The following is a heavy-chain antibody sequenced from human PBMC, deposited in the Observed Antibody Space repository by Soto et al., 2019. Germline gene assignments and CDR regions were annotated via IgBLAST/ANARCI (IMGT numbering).Heavy chain of an antibody. Sequence: QVQLVQSGAEVKKPGSSVKVSCKASGGTFSSYAISWVRQAPGQGLEWMGGIIPIFGTANYAQKFQGRVTITADESTSTAYMELSSLRSEDTAVYYCARGDCSGGSCPDDYYYDGMDVGGQGTTVTVSS. CDR3: ARGDCSGGSCPDDYYYDGMDV. CDR1: GGTFSSYA. J-gene: IGHJ6*02. D-gene: IGHD2-15*01. V-gene: IGHV1-69*01. CDR2: IIPIFGTA.